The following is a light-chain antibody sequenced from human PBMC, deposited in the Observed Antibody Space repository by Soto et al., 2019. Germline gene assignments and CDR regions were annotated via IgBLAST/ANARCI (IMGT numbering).Light chain of an antibody. J-gene: IGKJ1*01. Sequence: EIVMTQSRATLSVSPGERATLSCRASQSVSSNLAWYQQKPGQAPRLLIYGASTRATGIPARFSGSGSGTEFTLTISSLQSEDFAVYYCQQYNNWPPLFGQGTKVDIK. CDR3: QQYNNWPPL. CDR2: GAS. CDR1: QSVSSN. V-gene: IGKV3-15*01.